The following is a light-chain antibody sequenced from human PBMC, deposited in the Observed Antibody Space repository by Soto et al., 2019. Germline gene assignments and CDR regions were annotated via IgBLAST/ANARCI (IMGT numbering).Light chain of an antibody. Sequence: DIQLTQHPPFLSASLGDIVNITCRASQALRNYLVWYQQKPGKAPKLLIYDASSLESGVPSRFSGSGSGTEFTLTISSLQPDDFATYYCQQYNSYWTFGQGTKVDIK. V-gene: IGKV1-9*01. J-gene: IGKJ1*01. CDR2: DAS. CDR1: QALRNY. CDR3: QQYNSYWT.